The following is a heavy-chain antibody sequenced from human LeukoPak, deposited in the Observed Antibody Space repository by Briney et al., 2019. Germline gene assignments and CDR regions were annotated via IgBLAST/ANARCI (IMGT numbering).Heavy chain of an antibody. V-gene: IGHV3-23*01. D-gene: IGHD4-23*01. J-gene: IGHJ4*02. CDR2: ISGSGGST. CDR1: GFTFSSYA. Sequence: GGSLRLSCAASGFTFSSYAMSWVRQAPGKGLELVSAISGSGGSTYYADSVKGRFTISRDNSKNTLYLQMNSLRAEDTAVYYCARDYGGTYYFDYWGQGTLVTVSS. CDR3: ARDYGGTYYFDY.